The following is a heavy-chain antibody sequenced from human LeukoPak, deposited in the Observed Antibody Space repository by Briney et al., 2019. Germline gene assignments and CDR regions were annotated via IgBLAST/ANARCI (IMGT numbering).Heavy chain of an antibody. V-gene: IGHV7-4-1*02. CDR3: ARGRSIAARRYYYYGMDV. J-gene: IGHJ6*02. CDR1: GYTFTNYA. Sequence: ASVKVSCKAPGYTFTNYAMNWVRQAPGQGLEWMGWINTNTGNPTYAQGFTGRFVSSLDTSVSTAYLQISSLKAEDTAVYYCARGRSIAARRYYYYGMDVWGQGTTVTVS. CDR2: INTNTGNP. D-gene: IGHD6-6*01.